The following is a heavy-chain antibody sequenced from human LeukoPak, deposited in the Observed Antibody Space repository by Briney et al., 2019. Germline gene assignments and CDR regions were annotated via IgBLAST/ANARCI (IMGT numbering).Heavy chain of an antibody. Sequence: ASVKVSCKASGYTFTGYYMHWVRQAPGQGLEWMEWINPNSGGTNYAQKFQGRVTMTRDTSISTAYMELSRLRSDDTAVYYCARDRGGIAGADYYYYGMDVWGQGTTVTVSS. CDR1: GYTFTGYY. J-gene: IGHJ6*02. CDR3: ARDRGGIAGADYYYYGMDV. V-gene: IGHV1-2*02. CDR2: INPNSGGT. D-gene: IGHD6-13*01.